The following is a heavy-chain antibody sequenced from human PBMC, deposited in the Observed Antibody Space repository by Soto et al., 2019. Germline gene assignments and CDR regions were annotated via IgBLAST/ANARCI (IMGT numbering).Heavy chain of an antibody. CDR2: IWYDGSNK. V-gene: IGHV3-33*01. CDR1: GFTFSSYG. Sequence: GGSLRLSCAASGFTFSSYGMHWVRQAPGKGLEWVAVIWYDGSNKYYADSVKGRFTISRDNSKNTLYLQMNSLRAEDTAVYYCARGFFPDEGWVEYYFDYWGQGTLVTVSS. D-gene: IGHD1-26*01. J-gene: IGHJ4*02. CDR3: ARGFFPDEGWVEYYFDY.